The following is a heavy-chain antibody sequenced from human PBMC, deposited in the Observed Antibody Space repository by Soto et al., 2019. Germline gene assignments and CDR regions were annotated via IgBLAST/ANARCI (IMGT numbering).Heavy chain of an antibody. D-gene: IGHD6-19*01. CDR3: ISEERGAVAGV. Sequence: GGSLRLSCAASGFTFSGSAMHWVRQASGKGLEWVGRIRSKANSYATAYAASVKGRFTISRDDSKNTAYLQMNSLKTEDTAVYYCISEERGAVAGVGGQGTLVTVSS. CDR1: GFTFSGSA. J-gene: IGHJ1*01. CDR2: IRSKANSYAT. V-gene: IGHV3-73*01.